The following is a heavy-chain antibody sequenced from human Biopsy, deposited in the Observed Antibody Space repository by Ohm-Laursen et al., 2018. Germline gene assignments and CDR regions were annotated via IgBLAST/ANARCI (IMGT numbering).Heavy chain of an antibody. J-gene: IGHJ4*02. D-gene: IGHD6-19*01. V-gene: IGHV1-46*01. CDR1: GYSFTSYY. CDR3: ARNTGWYGDLYYCDY. CDR2: INPSGSTT. Sequence: ASVKVSCNASGYSFTSYYMHWVRQAPGQGLEWMGMINPSGSTTSYPQIFQGRVTMTRDTSKSTVYMELSSLRSADTAVYFCARNTGWYGDLYYCDYWGQGTLVTVSS.